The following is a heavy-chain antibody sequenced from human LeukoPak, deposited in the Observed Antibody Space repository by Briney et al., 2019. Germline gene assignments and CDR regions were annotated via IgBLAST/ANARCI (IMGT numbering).Heavy chain of an antibody. J-gene: IGHJ6*02. V-gene: IGHV3-7*03. CDR3: AREDSEVVTIFGVVTAHYYYYGMDV. CDR2: IKQDGSEK. D-gene: IGHD3-3*01. CDR1: GFTFSSYW. Sequence: GGSLRLSCAGSGFTFSSYWMSWVRQAPGKGLEWVANIKQDGSEKYYVDSVKGRFTISRDNAKNSLYLQMNSLRAEDTAVYYCAREDSEVVTIFGVVTAHYYYYGMDVWGQGTTVTVSS.